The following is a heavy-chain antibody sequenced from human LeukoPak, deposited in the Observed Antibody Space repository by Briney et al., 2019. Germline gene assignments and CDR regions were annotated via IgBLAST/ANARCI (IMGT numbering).Heavy chain of an antibody. Sequence: AGGSLRLSCAASGFTFDDYAMDWVRQAPGKGLEWVSGISWNSGSIGYADSVKGRFTISRDNAKNSLYLQMNSLRAEDTALYYCAKGKRYFDWLPLDYWGQGTLVTVSS. CDR1: GFTFDDYA. J-gene: IGHJ4*02. D-gene: IGHD3-9*01. CDR2: ISWNSGSI. V-gene: IGHV3-9*01. CDR3: AKGKRYFDWLPLDY.